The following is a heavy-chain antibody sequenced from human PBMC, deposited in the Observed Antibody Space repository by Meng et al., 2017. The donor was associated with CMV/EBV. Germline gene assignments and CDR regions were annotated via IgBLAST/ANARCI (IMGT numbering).Heavy chain of an antibody. J-gene: IGHJ6*02. D-gene: IGHD5-24*01. V-gene: IGHV3-21*01. CDR3: ARAASGGSERWDYYYYGMDV. Sequence: GESLKISCAASGFTFSSYSMNWVRQAPGKGLEWVSSISSSSSYIYYADSVKGRFTISRDNAKNSLYLQMNSLRAEDTVVYYCARAASGGSERWDYYYYGMDVWGQGTTVTVSS. CDR2: ISSSSSYI. CDR1: GFTFSSYS.